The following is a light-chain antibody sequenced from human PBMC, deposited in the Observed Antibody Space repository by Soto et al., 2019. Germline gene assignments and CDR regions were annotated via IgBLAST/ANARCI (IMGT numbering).Light chain of an antibody. CDR2: DAS. J-gene: IGKJ4*01. CDR3: QQRSSWPLT. V-gene: IGKV3-11*01. Sequence: EIVLTQSPATLSLSPGERATLSCRASQSVSSDLAWYHQKPGQAPRLLIYDASNRATGVPARFSGSGSGTDFTLTISSLEPEDFAVYYCQQRSSWPLTFGGGTKVEIK. CDR1: QSVSSD.